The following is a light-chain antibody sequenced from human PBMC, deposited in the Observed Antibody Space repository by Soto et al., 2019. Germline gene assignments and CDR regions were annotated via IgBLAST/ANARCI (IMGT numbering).Light chain of an antibody. Sequence: EIVLTQSPATLSLSPGERATLSCRASQSVRNYLAWYQQKPGQAPRLLIYDASNRAAGTPGRFSGSGSGTDFTLTISSLEPEDFAVYYCQQRSNWPPFTFGPGTKVDIK. V-gene: IGKV3-11*01. CDR3: QQRSNWPPFT. CDR1: QSVRNY. J-gene: IGKJ3*01. CDR2: DAS.